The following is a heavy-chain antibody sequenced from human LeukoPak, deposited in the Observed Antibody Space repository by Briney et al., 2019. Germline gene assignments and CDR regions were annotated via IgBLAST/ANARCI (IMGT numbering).Heavy chain of an antibody. J-gene: IGHJ4*02. CDR3: ARGESSGWDRQDFFDY. Sequence: GGSLRLSCAASGFTFNSYEMNWVRQALGKGLEWVSYISSTSSTIYYADSVRGRFTISRDKAKNSLHLQMNSLRAEDTAVYYCARGESSGWDRQDFFDYWGQGTLVTVSS. CDR2: ISSTSSTI. CDR1: GFTFNSYE. D-gene: IGHD6-19*01. V-gene: IGHV3-48*03.